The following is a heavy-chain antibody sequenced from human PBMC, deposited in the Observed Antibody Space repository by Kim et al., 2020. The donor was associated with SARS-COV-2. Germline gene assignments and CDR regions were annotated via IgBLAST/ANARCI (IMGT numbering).Heavy chain of an antibody. V-gene: IGHV3-30*02. CDR3: AKVKVRIAAAGTGYFDY. J-gene: IGHJ4*02. Sequence: VKGRFTISRDNSKNTLYLQMNSLGAEDTAVYYCAKVKVRIAAAGTGYFDYWGQGTLVTVSS. D-gene: IGHD6-13*01.